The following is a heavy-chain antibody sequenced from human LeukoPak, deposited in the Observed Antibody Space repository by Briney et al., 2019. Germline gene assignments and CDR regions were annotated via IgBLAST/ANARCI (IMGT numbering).Heavy chain of an antibody. Sequence: PGGSLRLSCAASGFTFSSYAMSWVRQAPGKGLEWVSAISGSGGSTYYADSVKGRFTISRDNSKNTLYLQMNSLRAEDTAVYYCARDQSPVDGMDVWGQGTTVTVSS. CDR2: ISGSGGST. D-gene: IGHD6-19*01. CDR3: ARDQSPVDGMDV. CDR1: GFTFSSYA. V-gene: IGHV3-23*01. J-gene: IGHJ6*02.